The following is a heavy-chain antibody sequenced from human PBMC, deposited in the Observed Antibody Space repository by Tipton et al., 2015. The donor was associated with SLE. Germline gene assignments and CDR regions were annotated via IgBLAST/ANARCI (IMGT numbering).Heavy chain of an antibody. CDR2: ISHDGGA. V-gene: IGHV4-34*01. CDR1: DGSLSGYY. CDR3: ARDDDSSGADRRADAFDI. J-gene: IGHJ3*02. D-gene: IGHD3-22*01. Sequence: TLSLTCTLFDGSLSGYYWAWLRHSPGKGLEWIGEISHDGGANYNPSPESRGTISLETSNNHFSLKLTSVTAADTAVYYCARDDDSSGADRRADAFDIWGQGTPVTVSS.